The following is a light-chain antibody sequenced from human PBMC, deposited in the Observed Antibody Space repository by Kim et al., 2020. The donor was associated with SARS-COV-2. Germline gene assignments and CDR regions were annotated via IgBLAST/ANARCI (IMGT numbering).Light chain of an antibody. Sequence: SYELTQPPSVSVAPGKTARITCGGNNIGSKSVHWYQQKPGQAPVLVIYYDSDRPSGIPERFSGSNSGNTATLTISRVEAGDEANYYRQVWDSSSDHPVFGTGTKVTVL. J-gene: IGLJ1*01. V-gene: IGLV3-21*04. CDR2: YDS. CDR1: NIGSKS. CDR3: QVWDSSSDHPV.